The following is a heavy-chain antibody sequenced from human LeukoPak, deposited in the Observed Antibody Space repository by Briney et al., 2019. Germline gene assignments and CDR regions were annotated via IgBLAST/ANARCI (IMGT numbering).Heavy chain of an antibody. V-gene: IGHV3-30*01. Sequence: GGSLRLSCAASGFTFSSYAMHWVRQAPGKGLEWVAVISYDGSNKYYADSVKGRFTISRDNSKNMLYLQMNSLRAEDTAVYYCARAGPDYGDYFFWGQGTLVTVSS. CDR1: GFTFSSYA. CDR3: ARAGPDYGDYFF. CDR2: ISYDGSNK. D-gene: IGHD4-17*01. J-gene: IGHJ4*02.